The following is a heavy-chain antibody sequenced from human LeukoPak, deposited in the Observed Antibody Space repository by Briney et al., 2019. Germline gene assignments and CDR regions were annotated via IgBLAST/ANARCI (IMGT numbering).Heavy chain of an antibody. D-gene: IGHD4-17*01. V-gene: IGHV1-18*01. CDR3: ARDITVTHLYYYGMDV. CDR2: ISAYNGNT. Sequence: ASVKVSCKASGYTFTSYGISWVRQAPGQGLEWMGWISAYNGNTNYAQKLQGRVTMTTDTSTSTAYMELRSLRSDGTAVYYCARDITVTHLYYYGMDVWGQGTTVTVSS. J-gene: IGHJ6*02. CDR1: GYTFTSYG.